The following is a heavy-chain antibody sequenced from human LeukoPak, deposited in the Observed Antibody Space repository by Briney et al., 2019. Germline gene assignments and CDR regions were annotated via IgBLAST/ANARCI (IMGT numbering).Heavy chain of an antibody. V-gene: IGHV3-30-3*01. J-gene: IGHJ4*02. CDR1: GFTFNTYA. CDR3: AAPGVTHFDY. Sequence: GGSLRLSCAASGFTFNTYAMHWVRQAPGKGLEWVAALSYDGSNKYYADSVKGRFTISRDNSKNTLYVQMNSLRAEDTAVYYCAAPGVTHFDYWGQGTLVTVSS. D-gene: IGHD5-18*01. CDR2: LSYDGSNK.